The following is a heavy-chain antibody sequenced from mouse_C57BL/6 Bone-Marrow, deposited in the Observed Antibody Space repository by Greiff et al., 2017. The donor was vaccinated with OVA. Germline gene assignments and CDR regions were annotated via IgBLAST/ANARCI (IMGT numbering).Heavy chain of an antibody. CDR3: ARGGFY. V-gene: IGHV1-59*01. Sequence: QVQLKQPGAELVRPGTSVKLSCKASGYTFTSYWMHWVKQRPGQGLEWIGVIDPSDSYTNYNQKFKGKATLTVDTSSSTAYMQLSSLTSEDSAVYYCARGGFYWGQGTTLTVSS. J-gene: IGHJ2*01. CDR2: IDPSDSYT. CDR1: GYTFTSYW.